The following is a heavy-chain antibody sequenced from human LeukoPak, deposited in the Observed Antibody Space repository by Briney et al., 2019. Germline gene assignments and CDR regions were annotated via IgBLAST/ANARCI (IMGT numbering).Heavy chain of an antibody. J-gene: IGHJ4*02. D-gene: IGHD6-19*01. V-gene: IGHV4-28*01. Sequence: PSDTLSLTCAVSGYSISSSKWWGWIRQPPGKGLEWIGYIYHSGSSYYNPSLRSRVTMSVDTSKNQFSLKLSSVTAVDTAVYYCARTHSSGFSFDYWGQGTLVTVSS. CDR3: ARTHSSGFSFDY. CDR1: GYSISSSKW. CDR2: IYHSGSS.